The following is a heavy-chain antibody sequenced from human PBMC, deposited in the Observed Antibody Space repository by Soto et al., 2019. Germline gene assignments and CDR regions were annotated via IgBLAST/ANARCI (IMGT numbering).Heavy chain of an antibody. J-gene: IGHJ6*03. V-gene: IGHV1-69*04. D-gene: IGHD2-2*01. CDR2: IIPILGIA. CDR3: ARDFTRTSWPNYYYYYMDV. Sequence: SVKVSCKASGGTFSSYTISWVRQAPGQGLEWMGRIIPILGIANYAQKFQGRVTITADKSTSTAYMELSSLRSEDTAVYYCARDFTRTSWPNYYYYYMDVWGKGTTVTVSS. CDR1: GGTFSSYT.